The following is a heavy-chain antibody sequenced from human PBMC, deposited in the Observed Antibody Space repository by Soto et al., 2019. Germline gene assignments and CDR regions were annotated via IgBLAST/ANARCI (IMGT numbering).Heavy chain of an antibody. Sequence: ASVKVSCKASGYTFTSYDINWVRQATGQGREGMGWMNPNSGNTGYAQKFQGRVTMTRNTSISTAYMELSSLRSEDTAVYYCARGKVYDFWSGYLDSYGMEVWGQGTPVTVSS. CDR2: MNPNSGNT. D-gene: IGHD3-3*01. V-gene: IGHV1-8*01. J-gene: IGHJ6*02. CDR3: ARGKVYDFWSGYLDSYGMEV. CDR1: GYTFTSYD.